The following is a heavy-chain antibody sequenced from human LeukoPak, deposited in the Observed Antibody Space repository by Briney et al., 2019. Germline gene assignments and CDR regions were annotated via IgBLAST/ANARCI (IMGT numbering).Heavy chain of an antibody. J-gene: IGHJ4*02. CDR3: ARWRLWSFDY. Sequence: PGGSLRLSCAASGFTFSSYAMSWVRQAPGKGLEWVSAISGSGGSTYYADSVKGRFTISRDNSKNTVYLQMNSLRAEDTAVYYCARWRLWSFDYWGQGTLVTVSS. CDR2: ISGSGGST. V-gene: IGHV3-23*01. D-gene: IGHD5-18*01. CDR1: GFTFSSYA.